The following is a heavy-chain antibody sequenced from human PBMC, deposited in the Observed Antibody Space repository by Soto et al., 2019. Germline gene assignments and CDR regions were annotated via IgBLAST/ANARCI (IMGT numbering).Heavy chain of an antibody. CDR2: VNPSGGHT. D-gene: IGHD2-21*02. Sequence: QVQLMQSGAEVKKPGASVKVSCKVSGDTFTEYYIHWVRQAPGQGLEWMGTVNPSGGHTTYAQHFLGRVTMTRDTSTSTLYMEQTSATSEDTDVYYCARGGHVGVVTAALAYWGQGTLVTV. CDR1: GDTFTEYY. CDR3: ARGGHVGVVTAALAY. J-gene: IGHJ4*02. V-gene: IGHV1-46*01.